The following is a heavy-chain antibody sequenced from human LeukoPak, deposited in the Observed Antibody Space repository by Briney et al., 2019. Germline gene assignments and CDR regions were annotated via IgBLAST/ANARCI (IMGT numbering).Heavy chain of an antibody. CDR2: IFYSGST. D-gene: IGHD4-17*01. CDR1: GGSISSYY. J-gene: IGHJ4*02. CDR3: ARLRTGDYGDYGGDY. V-gene: IGHV4-59*08. Sequence: SETLSLTCSVSGGSISSYYWSWIRQPPGKGLEWIGYIFYSGSTNYSPSLKSRATISADTSKNQFSLKLSSVTAADTAVYYCARLRTGDYGDYGGDYWGQGTLVTASS.